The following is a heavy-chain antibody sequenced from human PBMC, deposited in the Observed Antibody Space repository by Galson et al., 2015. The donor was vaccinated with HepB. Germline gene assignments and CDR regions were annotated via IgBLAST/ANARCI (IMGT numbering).Heavy chain of an antibody. J-gene: IGHJ4*02. D-gene: IGHD3-22*01. Sequence: SLRLSCAASGFPVSGNYMTWVRQAPGKGLEWVSIMYNSGDTYYTDSVKGRFTISRDISKNTVYLQMSSLRAEDTALYYCARMYDTSGPMFYWGRGTLVTVSS. CDR3: ARMYDTSGPMFY. V-gene: IGHV3-53*01. CDR2: MYNSGDT. CDR1: GFPVSGNY.